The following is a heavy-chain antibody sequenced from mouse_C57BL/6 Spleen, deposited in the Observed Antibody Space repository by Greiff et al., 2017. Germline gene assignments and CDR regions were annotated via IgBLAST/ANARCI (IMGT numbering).Heavy chain of an antibody. CDR3: ARPYDYDWFAY. Sequence: DVHLVESGPELVKPGASVKMSCKASGYTFTDYNMHWVKQSHGKSLEWIGYINPNNGGTSYNQKFKGKATLTVNKSSSTAYMELRSLTSEDSAVYYCARPYDYDWFAYWGQGTLVTVSA. J-gene: IGHJ3*01. CDR2: INPNNGGT. V-gene: IGHV1-22*01. D-gene: IGHD2-4*01. CDR1: GYTFTDYN.